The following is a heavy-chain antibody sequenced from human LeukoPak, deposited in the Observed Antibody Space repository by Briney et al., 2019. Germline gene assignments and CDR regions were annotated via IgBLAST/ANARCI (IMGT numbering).Heavy chain of an antibody. J-gene: IGHJ4*02. CDR3: ARGYYGSGSYNGY. D-gene: IGHD3-10*01. Sequence: GASVKVSCKASGGTFSSYAISWVRQDPGQRLEWMGGIIPIFGTANYAQKFQGRVTITADESTSTAYMELSSLRSEDTAVYYCARGYYGSGSYNGYWGQGTLVTVSS. CDR2: IIPIFGTA. V-gene: IGHV1-69*13. CDR1: GGTFSSYA.